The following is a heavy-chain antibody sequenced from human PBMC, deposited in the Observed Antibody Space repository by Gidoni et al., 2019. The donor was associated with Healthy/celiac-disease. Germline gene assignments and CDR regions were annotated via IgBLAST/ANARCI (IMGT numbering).Heavy chain of an antibody. CDR2: INPSGGST. D-gene: IGHD4-4*01. J-gene: IGHJ6*02. CDR3: ARDLMTTVTTSYYYGMDV. V-gene: IGHV1-46*03. CDR1: GYTFTSYY. Sequence: QVQLVQSGAEVKQPGASVKVSCKASGYTFTSYYMHWVRQAPGQGLEWMGIINPSGGSTSDAQKFQGRVTMTRDTSTSTVYMELSSLRSEDTAVYYCARDLMTTVTTSYYYGMDVWGQGTTVTVSS.